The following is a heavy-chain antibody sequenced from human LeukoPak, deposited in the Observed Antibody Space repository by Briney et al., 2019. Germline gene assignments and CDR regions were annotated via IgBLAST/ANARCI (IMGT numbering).Heavy chain of an antibody. D-gene: IGHD3-22*01. CDR2: ISSSSSYI. J-gene: IGHJ4*02. V-gene: IGHV3-21*01. CDR1: GFTSSSYS. Sequence: GGSLRLSCAASGFTSSSYSMNWVRQAPGKGLEGVSSISSSSSYIYYADSVKGRFTISRDNAKSSLYLQMNSLRAEDTAVYYCARDMGYYDSSGSFDYWGQGTLVTVSS. CDR3: ARDMGYYDSSGSFDY.